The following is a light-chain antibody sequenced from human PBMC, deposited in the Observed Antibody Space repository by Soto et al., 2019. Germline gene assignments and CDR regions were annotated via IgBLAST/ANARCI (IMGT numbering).Light chain of an antibody. CDR1: QGISGN. CDR3: QQYNDWPLWT. V-gene: IGKV3-15*01. CDR2: RTS. J-gene: IGKJ1*01. Sequence: DMVMTQSPATLSLSPGETATLSCRASQGISGNLAWYQQKPGQAPRLLIYRTSTRATGIPARFSGSGSGAEFTLTISSLQSEDFAVYYCQQYNDWPLWTFGQGTKVDIK.